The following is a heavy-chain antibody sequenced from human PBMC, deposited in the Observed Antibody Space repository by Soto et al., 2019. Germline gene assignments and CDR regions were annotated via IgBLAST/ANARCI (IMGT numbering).Heavy chain of an antibody. V-gene: IGHV1-69*13. J-gene: IGHJ4*02. D-gene: IGHD6-13*01. Sequence: ASVKVSCKASGGTFSSYAISWVRQAPGQGLEWMGGIIPIFGTANYAQKLQGRVTITADESTSTAYMELSSLRSEDTAVYYCAREGQQLAFDYWGQGTLVTVSS. CDR2: IIPIFGTA. CDR3: AREGQQLAFDY. CDR1: GGTFSSYA.